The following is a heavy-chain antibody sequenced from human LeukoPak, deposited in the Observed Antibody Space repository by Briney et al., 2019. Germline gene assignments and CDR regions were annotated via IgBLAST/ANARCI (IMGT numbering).Heavy chain of an antibody. CDR1: GGSFSGYY. V-gene: IGHV4-59*10. D-gene: IGHD3-10*01. CDR2: IYSSGRI. J-gene: IGHJ4*02. CDR3: VRYYGSGRDVDY. Sequence: ASETLSLTCAVYGGSFSGYYWSWIRQPPGKGLEWIGRIYSSGRINYNLSLKSRVTISVDTSKNIFSLKVKSVTAADTAVYFCVRYYGSGRDVDYWGQGTLVTVSS.